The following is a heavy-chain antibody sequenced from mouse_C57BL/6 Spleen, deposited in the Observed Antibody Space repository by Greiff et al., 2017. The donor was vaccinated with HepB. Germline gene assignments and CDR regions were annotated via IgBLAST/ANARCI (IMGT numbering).Heavy chain of an antibody. J-gene: IGHJ1*03. CDR3: SRGYYYGSSPWYFDV. V-gene: IGHV1-69*01. CDR1: GYTFTSYW. CDR2: IDPSDSYT. Sequence: VQLQQPGAELVMPGASVKLSCKASGYTFTSYWMHWVKQRPGQGLEWIGAIDPSDSYTNYNQKFKGKSTLTVDKSSSTAYMQLSSLTSEDSAVYYCSRGYYYGSSPWYFDVWGTGTTVTVSS. D-gene: IGHD1-1*01.